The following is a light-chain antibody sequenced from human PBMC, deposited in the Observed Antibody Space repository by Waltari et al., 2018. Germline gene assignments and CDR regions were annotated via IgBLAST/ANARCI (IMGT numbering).Light chain of an antibody. Sequence: QSALTQPPSASGSPGQSATISCTGTSGDIGGYNFVSWYQQHPGKAPKLMIYEVTKRPSGVPDRFSGSKSGNTASLTVSGLQAEDEADYYCSSFAGNNNPYVFGTGTKVSVL. CDR2: EVT. V-gene: IGLV2-8*01. J-gene: IGLJ1*01. CDR1: SGDIGGYNF. CDR3: SSFAGNNNPYV.